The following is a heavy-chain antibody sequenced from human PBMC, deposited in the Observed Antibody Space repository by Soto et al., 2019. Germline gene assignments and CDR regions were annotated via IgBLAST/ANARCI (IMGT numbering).Heavy chain of an antibody. D-gene: IGHD2-21*01. V-gene: IGHV6-1*01. CDR1: GDSVSSNSAA. CDR3: AREVVEPAAYYYGMDV. Sequence: PSQTLSLTCAISGDSVSSNSAAWNWTRQSPSRGLEWLGRTYYRSKWYNDDAVSVKSRITNNPDTSKNQFPLQLNSVTPEDTAVYYCAREVVEPAAYYYGMDVWGQGTTVTVSS. CDR2: TYYRSKWYN. J-gene: IGHJ6*02.